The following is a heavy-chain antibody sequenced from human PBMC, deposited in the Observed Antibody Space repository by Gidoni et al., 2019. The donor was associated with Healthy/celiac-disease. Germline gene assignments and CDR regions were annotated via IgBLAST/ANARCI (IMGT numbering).Heavy chain of an antibody. Sequence: QVQLQESGPGLVKPSQTLSLTSTVSGGSISSGDYYWSWIRQPPWKGLEWIGYISDSGSTYYDPSLKSRVTISVDTCKNEFYMKLSSVTAADTAVYCCARSPGSWIDYWGQGTLVTVSS. CDR1: GGSISSGDYY. CDR3: ARSPGSWIDY. V-gene: IGHV4-30-4*01. D-gene: IGHD6-13*01. CDR2: ISDSGST. J-gene: IGHJ4*02.